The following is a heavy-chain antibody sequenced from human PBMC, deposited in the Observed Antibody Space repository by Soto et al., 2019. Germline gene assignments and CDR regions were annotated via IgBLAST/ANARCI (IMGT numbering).Heavy chain of an antibody. CDR2: ISAYNGNT. D-gene: IGHD2-15*01. CDR1: GYTFTSYG. V-gene: IGHV1-18*04. CDR3: ARFTGGSYNTYYFYYGMDV. J-gene: IGHJ6*02. Sequence: ASVKVSCKASGYTFTSYGISWVRQAPGQGLDWMGWISAYNGNTKYAQDLQGRVTMTTDTSTGTAYMELRSLRSDDTAVYYCARFTGGSYNTYYFYYGMDVWGQGTTVTVSS.